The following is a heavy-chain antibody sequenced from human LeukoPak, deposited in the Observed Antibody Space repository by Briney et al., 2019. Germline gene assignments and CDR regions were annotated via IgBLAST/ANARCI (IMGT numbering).Heavy chain of an antibody. CDR3: AKISRHCSSTSCYKSYYYYGMDV. J-gene: IGHJ6*02. Sequence: GRSLRLSCAASGFTFSSYGMHWVRQAPGKGLEWVAVISYDGSNKYYADSVKGRFTISRDNSKNTLYLQMNSLRAEDTAVYYCAKISRHCSSTSCYKSYYYYGMDVWGQGTTVTVSS. V-gene: IGHV3-30*18. CDR1: GFTFSSYG. CDR2: ISYDGSNK. D-gene: IGHD2-2*02.